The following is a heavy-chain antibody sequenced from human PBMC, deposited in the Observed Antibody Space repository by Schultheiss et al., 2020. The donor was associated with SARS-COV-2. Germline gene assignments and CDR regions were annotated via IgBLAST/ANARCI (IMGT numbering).Heavy chain of an antibody. CDR2: IYHSGST. J-gene: IGHJ6*02. Sequence: SETLSLTCSVAGGSLSPYYWSWIRQSPGKGLEWIGHIYHSGSTNYNPSLKSRVTISVDTSKNQFSLKLSSVTAADTAVYYCARGVYGDYGMDVWGQGTTVTVSS. D-gene: IGHD5/OR15-5a*01. CDR1: GGSLSPYY. V-gene: IGHV4-59*01. CDR3: ARGVYGDYGMDV.